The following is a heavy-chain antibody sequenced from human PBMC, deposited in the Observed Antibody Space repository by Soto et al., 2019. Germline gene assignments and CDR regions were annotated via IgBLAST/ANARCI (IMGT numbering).Heavy chain of an antibody. CDR1: GFTFSSYA. CDR3: AMSSIAARPLNYYYYGMDV. D-gene: IGHD6-6*01. CDR2: ISGSGGST. V-gene: IGHV3-23*01. J-gene: IGHJ6*02. Sequence: GGSLRLCCAASGFTFSSYAMSWVRQAPGKGLEWVSAISGSGGSTYYADSVKGRFTISRDNSKNTLYLQMNSLRAEDTAVYYCAMSSIAARPLNYYYYGMDVWGQGTTVTVSS.